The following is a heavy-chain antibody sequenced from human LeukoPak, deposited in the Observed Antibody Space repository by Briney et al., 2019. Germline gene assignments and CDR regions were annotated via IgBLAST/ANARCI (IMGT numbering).Heavy chain of an antibody. J-gene: IGHJ4*02. V-gene: IGHV4-39*07. Sequence: SETLSLTCTVSGGSISSSNYYWGWIRQPPGKGLEWIGSIYYSGNTYYNPSLKSRVSISVDTSKNQFSLRLSSVTAADTALYYCVRDNGNWDIDYWGQGTLVTVSS. CDR2: IYYSGNT. CDR3: VRDNGNWDIDY. CDR1: GGSISSSNYY. D-gene: IGHD7-27*01.